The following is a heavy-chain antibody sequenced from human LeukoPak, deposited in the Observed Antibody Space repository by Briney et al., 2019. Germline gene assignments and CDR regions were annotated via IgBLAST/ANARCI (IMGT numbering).Heavy chain of an antibody. CDR1: GFTFSSYE. CDR3: LRQHGSGSSLTAFDI. V-gene: IGHV3-48*03. CDR2: IMISGSPI. D-gene: IGHD3-10*01. Sequence: GGSLRLSCAASGFTFSSYEMNWVRQAPGKGQEWVSHIMISGSPIYYADSVKGRFTISRANPKDPLYLRINSLRAEDTAVYYCLRQHGSGSSLTAFDIWGQGTMVTVSS. J-gene: IGHJ3*02.